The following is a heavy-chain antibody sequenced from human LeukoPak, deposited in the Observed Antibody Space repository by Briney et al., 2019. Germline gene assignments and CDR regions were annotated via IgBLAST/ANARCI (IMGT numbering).Heavy chain of an antibody. V-gene: IGHV4-39*01. J-gene: IGHJ4*02. CDR1: GGSISSSSYY. CDR2: IYYSGST. CDR3: ARSQDGRYDGSGYYFDY. D-gene: IGHD3-22*01. Sequence: KPSETLSLTCTASGGSISSSSYYWGWIRQPPGKGLEWIGSIYYSGSTYYNPSLKSRVTISVDTSKNQFSLKLSSVTAADTAVYYCARSQDGRYDGSGYYFDYWGQGILVTVSS.